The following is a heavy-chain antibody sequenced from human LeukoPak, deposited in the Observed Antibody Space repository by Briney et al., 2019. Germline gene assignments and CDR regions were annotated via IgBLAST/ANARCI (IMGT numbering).Heavy chain of an antibody. V-gene: IGHV4-31*03. CDR3: ASCSSSSYYYYYYMDV. J-gene: IGHJ6*03. Sequence: SETLSLTCTVSGGSISSGGYYWSWIRQRPGKGLEWIGYIYYSGSTYYNPSLKSRVTISVDTSKNQFSLKLSSVTAADTAVYYCASCSSSSYYYYYYMDVWGKGTTVTVSS. D-gene: IGHD6-6*01. CDR2: IYYSGST. CDR1: GGSISSGGYY.